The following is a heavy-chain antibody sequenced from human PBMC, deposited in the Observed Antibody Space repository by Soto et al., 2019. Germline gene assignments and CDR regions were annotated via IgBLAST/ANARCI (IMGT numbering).Heavy chain of an antibody. CDR3: APSSGWNETPDY. J-gene: IGHJ4*02. D-gene: IGHD6-19*01. CDR2: ISSSSSYI. V-gene: IGHV3-21*01. Sequence: GGSLRLSCASSGFTFISYSMNWVRQAPGKGLEWVSSISSSSSYIYYADSVKGRFTISRDNAKNSLYLQMNSLRAEDTAVYYCAPSSGWNETPDYWGQGTLVTVSS. CDR1: GFTFISYS.